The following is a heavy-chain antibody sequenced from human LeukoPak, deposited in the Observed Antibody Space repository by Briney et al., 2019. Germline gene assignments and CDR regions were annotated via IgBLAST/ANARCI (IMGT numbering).Heavy chain of an antibody. CDR3: ASLSPDVVVVVAAPPYDY. CDR2: IWYDGSNK. Sequence: PGGSLRLSCAASGFTFSSYGMHWVRQAPGKGLEWVAVIWYDGSNKYYADSVKGRFTISRDNSKNTLHLQMNSLGPDDTAVYYCASLSPDVVVVVAAPPYDYWGQGTLVTVSS. D-gene: IGHD2-15*01. V-gene: IGHV3-33*08. CDR1: GFTFSSYG. J-gene: IGHJ4*02.